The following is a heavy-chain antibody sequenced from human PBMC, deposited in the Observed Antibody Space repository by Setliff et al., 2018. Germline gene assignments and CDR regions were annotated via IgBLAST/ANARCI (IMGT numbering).Heavy chain of an antibody. Sequence: PSETLSLTCSVSGGSISPYYWGWIRQPTGKGLEWLGSFFHTGNTYYNPSLEGRVTISVDTSNNQFSLKLSSVTAADTAVYYCARHLWGRYMAESSDYFDYWGQGSLVTVSS. J-gene: IGHJ4*02. CDR2: FFHTGNT. V-gene: IGHV4-59*08. D-gene: IGHD3-10*01. CDR3: ARHLWGRYMAESSDYFDY. CDR1: GGSISPYY.